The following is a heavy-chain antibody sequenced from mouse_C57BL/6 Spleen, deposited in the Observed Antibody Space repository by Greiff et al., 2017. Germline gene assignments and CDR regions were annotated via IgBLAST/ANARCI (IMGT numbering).Heavy chain of an antibody. V-gene: IGHV1-61*01. CDR1: GYTFTSYW. CDR2: IYPSDSET. CDR3: ATYYYGSSYAMDY. D-gene: IGHD1-1*01. J-gene: IGHJ4*01. Sequence: QVQLKQPGAELVRPGSSVKLSCKASGYTFTSYWMDWVKQRPGQGLEWIGNIYPSDSETHYNQKFKDKATLTVDKSSSTAYMQLSSLTSEDSAVYYCATYYYGSSYAMDYWGQGTSVTVSS.